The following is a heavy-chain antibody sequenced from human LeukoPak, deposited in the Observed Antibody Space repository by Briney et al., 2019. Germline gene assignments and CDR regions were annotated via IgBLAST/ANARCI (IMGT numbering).Heavy chain of an antibody. V-gene: IGHV3-74*01. CDR1: GFTFSNYW. D-gene: IGHD6-13*01. J-gene: IGHJ3*02. CDR2: IKGDGSHT. Sequence: GGSLRLSCAASGFTFSNYWMHWVRQAPGKGLVWVSRIKGDGSHTIYADSVKGRFTISRDNAKNSLYLQMNSLRAEDTALYYCAKGSSWYPSDAFDIWGQGTMVTVSS. CDR3: AKGSSWYPSDAFDI.